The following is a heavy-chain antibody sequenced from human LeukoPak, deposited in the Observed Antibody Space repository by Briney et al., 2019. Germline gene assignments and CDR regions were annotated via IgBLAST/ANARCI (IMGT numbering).Heavy chain of an antibody. CDR3: ARAWFGELSRYYYYYGMDV. D-gene: IGHD3-10*01. J-gene: IGHJ6*02. Sequence: ASVKVSCKASGYTFTSYGISWVRQAPGHGFEWMGWISAYNGNTNYAQKLQGRVTMTTDTSTSTAYMELRSLKSDDTAVYYCARAWFGELSRYYYYYGMDVWGQGTTVTVSS. CDR1: GYTFTSYG. V-gene: IGHV1-18*01. CDR2: ISAYNGNT.